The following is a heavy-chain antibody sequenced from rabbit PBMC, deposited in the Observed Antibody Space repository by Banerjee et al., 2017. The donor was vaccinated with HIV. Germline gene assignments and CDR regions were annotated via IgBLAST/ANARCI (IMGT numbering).Heavy chain of an antibody. D-gene: IGHD4-1*01. V-gene: IGHV1S45*01. CDR3: ARDLAGVTGWNFNL. J-gene: IGHJ4*01. Sequence: QEQLEESGGGLVKPEGSLTLTCKASGFSFSSTYWMYWVRQAPGKGLEWIACIYAGSTGTTYYASWAKGRFTISKTSSTTVTLQMTSLTAADTATYFCARDLAGVTGWNFNLWGPGTLVTVS. CDR1: GFSFSSTYW. CDR2: IYAGSTGTT.